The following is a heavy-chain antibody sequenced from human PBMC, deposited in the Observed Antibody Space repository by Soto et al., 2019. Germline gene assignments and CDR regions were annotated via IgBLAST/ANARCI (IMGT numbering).Heavy chain of an antibody. V-gene: IGHV4-59*01. CDR1: GGSISNYY. CDR3: AKDSGYNYGYFRWFDP. D-gene: IGHD5-18*01. CDR2: IFYSGST. J-gene: IGHJ5*02. Sequence: SETLSLTCTVSGGSISNYYWSWIRQPPGRGLEWIGHIFYSGSTNYNPALKSRVTISVDTSKSQFSLKLSSVTAADTAVYYCAKDSGYNYGYFRWFDPWGQETLVTVS.